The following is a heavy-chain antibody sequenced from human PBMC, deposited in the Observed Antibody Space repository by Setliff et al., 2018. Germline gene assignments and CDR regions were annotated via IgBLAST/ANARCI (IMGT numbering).Heavy chain of an antibody. V-gene: IGHV4-34*01. J-gene: IGHJ2*01. Sequence: PSETLSLTCTVYGASFSDYYWGWIRQPPGKGLEWIGEINHSGSTNYIPSLKSRLTISVDTSKNQFSLKLTSVIAADTAVYYCARAQVVFAISAPVWYFEVWGRGTQVTVSS. CDR3: ARAQVVFAISAPVWYFEV. D-gene: IGHD2-21*01. CDR1: GASFSDYY. CDR2: INHSGST.